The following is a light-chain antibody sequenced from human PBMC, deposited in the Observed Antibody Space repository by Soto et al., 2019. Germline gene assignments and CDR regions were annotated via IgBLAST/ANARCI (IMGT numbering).Light chain of an antibody. CDR1: NIGSKS. CDR2: YDS. Sequence: SYELTQPPSVSVAPGKTARITCGRNNIGSKSVHWYQQKPGQAPVLVIYYDSDRPSGIPERFSGSNSGNTATLTISRVEAGDEADYYCQVWDSSSDHPRVVFGGGTKLTVL. J-gene: IGLJ2*01. CDR3: QVWDSSSDHPRVV. V-gene: IGLV3-21*04.